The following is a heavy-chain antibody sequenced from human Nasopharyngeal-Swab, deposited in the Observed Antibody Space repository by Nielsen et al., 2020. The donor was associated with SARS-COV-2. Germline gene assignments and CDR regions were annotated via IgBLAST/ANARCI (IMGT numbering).Heavy chain of an antibody. CDR2: IIPIFGTA. V-gene: IGHV1-69*01. D-gene: IGHD3-3*01. CDR3: ARGGITIFGVVSNLDY. J-gene: IGHJ4*02. Sequence: WVRQAPGQGLEWMGGIIPIFGTANDAQKFQGRGTITADESTSTAYMELSSLRSEDTAVYYCARGGITIFGVVSNLDYWGQGTLVTVSS.